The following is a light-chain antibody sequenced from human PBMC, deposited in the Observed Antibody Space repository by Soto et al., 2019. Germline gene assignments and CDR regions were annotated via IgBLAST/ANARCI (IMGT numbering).Light chain of an antibody. CDR2: GAS. V-gene: IGKV3-15*01. J-gene: IGKJ1*01. CDR1: QSVSSN. CDR3: QQYNNWPPWT. Sequence: EIVMTQSPATLYVSLGARDTLSCRASQSVSSNLAWYQQKPGQAPRLLIYGASTRATGIPARFSGSGSGTEFNLTISSLQSEDFAVYYCQQYNNWPPWTVGQGTKVEI.